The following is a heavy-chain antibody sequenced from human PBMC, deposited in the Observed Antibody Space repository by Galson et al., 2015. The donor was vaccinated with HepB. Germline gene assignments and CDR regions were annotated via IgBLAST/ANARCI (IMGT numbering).Heavy chain of an antibody. D-gene: IGHD1-14*01. J-gene: IGHJ4*02. CDR2: IIPIFGPT. Sequence: SVKVSCKATGGTFNSYTLSWVRQAPGQGLEWMGGIIPIFGPTNYAQKFQGRVSITADESTNTAYLELSSLRSDDTAVYYCVRSGIPQFFRSPLDYWGQGTLVTVSS. CDR3: VRSGIPQFFRSPLDY. V-gene: IGHV1-69*13. CDR1: GGTFNSYT.